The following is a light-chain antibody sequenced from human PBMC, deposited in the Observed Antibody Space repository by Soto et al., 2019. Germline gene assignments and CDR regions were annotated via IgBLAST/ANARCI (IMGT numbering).Light chain of an antibody. CDR1: QGISTY. Sequence: DIQVTQSPSSLSASVGDRGTITCRASQGISTYLNWYQQKPGKAPKLLIYAASSFQSGVPSRFSGSGSETDFTLTISSLQPEDFATYSCQQSYSTTWTFGQGTKVDIK. V-gene: IGKV1-39*01. CDR3: QQSYSTTWT. J-gene: IGKJ1*01. CDR2: AAS.